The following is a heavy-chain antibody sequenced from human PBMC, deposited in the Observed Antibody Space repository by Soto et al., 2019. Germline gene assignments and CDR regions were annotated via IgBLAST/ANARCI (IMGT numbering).Heavy chain of an antibody. Sequence: QVQLQESGPGLVKPSETLSLTCTVSGGSISSYYWSWIRQPPGKGLEWIGYIYYSGSTNYNPSLKSRVTISLDTSKNQFSLKLSSVTAADTAVYYCATTYYYDSSGYPTYYYYGMDVWGQGTTVTVSS. J-gene: IGHJ6*02. CDR1: GGSISSYY. D-gene: IGHD3-22*01. V-gene: IGHV4-59*01. CDR2: IYYSGST. CDR3: ATTYYYDSSGYPTYYYYGMDV.